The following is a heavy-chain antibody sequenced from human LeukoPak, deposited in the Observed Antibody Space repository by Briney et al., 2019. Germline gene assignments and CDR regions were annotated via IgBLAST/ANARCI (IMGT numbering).Heavy chain of an antibody. Sequence: GGSLRLSCAASGFTFSSYSMNWVRQAPGKGLEWVSYISSSSSTIYYADSVKGRFTISRDNAKNSLYLQMNSLRDEDTAVYYCARDHHYSSSRYLGGGPDYWGQGTLVTVSS. J-gene: IGHJ4*02. CDR3: ARDHHYSSSRYLGGGPDY. V-gene: IGHV3-48*02. D-gene: IGHD6-13*01. CDR1: GFTFSSYS. CDR2: ISSSSSTI.